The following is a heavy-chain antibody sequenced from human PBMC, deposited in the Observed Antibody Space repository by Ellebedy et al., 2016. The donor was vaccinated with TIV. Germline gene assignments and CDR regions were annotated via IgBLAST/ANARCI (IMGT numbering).Heavy chain of an antibody. CDR3: VCCSGGSCLQESPYDI. V-gene: IGHV3-21*01. D-gene: IGHD2-15*01. CDR1: GFDFSTNS. Sequence: GESLKISCAPSGFDFSTNSMNWVRQAPGKGLAWVSSISRTSNAIYYADSVKGRFTISRDNAKKSLYLQMNSLRVEDTAVYYCVCCSGGSCLQESPYDIWGQGTMVTVSS. J-gene: IGHJ3*02. CDR2: ISRTSNAI.